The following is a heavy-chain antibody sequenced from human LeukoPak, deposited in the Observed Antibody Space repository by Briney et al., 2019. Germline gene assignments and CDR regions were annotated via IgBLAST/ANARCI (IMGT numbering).Heavy chain of an antibody. CDR3: ARPYCSSTSCYGGHFDY. Sequence: GESLKISCKGSGYSFTSYWIGWVRQLPGKGLEWMGIIYLGDSDTRYSPSFQGQVTISADKSISTAYLQWSSLKASDTAMYYCARPYCSSTSCYGGHFDYWGQGTLVTVSS. V-gene: IGHV5-51*01. CDR1: GYSFTSYW. CDR2: IYLGDSDT. J-gene: IGHJ4*02. D-gene: IGHD2-2*01.